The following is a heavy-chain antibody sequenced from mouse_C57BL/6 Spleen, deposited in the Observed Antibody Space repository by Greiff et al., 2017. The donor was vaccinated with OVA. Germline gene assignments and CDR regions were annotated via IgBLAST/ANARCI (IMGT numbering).Heavy chain of an antibody. CDR1: GYTFTDYY. J-gene: IGHJ1*03. CDR2: IYPGSGNT. V-gene: IGHV1-76*01. Sequence: VKLMESGAELVRPGASVKLSCKASGYTFTDYYINWVKQRPGQGLEWIARIYPGSGNTYYNEKFKGKATLTAEKSSSTAYMQLSSLTSEDSAVYFCASPYYYGSSHWYFDVWGTGTTVTVSS. D-gene: IGHD1-1*01. CDR3: ASPYYYGSSHWYFDV.